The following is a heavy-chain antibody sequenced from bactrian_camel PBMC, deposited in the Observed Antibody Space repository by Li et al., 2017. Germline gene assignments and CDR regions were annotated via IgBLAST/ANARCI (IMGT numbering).Heavy chain of an antibody. CDR1: GYTYSRYC. J-gene: IGHJ4*01. Sequence: HVQLVESGGGSVQAGGSLRLSCRASGYTYSRYCMAWFRQAPGKEREAVATVKSDGATSYADSVSVRFTISKDNAENILYLQMNSLKFEDTAVYYCVKDAPQPLVGGACGANEYWGQGTQVTVSS. CDR3: VKDAPQPLVGGACGANEY. V-gene: IGHV3S26*01. D-gene: IGHD6*01. CDR2: VKSDGAT.